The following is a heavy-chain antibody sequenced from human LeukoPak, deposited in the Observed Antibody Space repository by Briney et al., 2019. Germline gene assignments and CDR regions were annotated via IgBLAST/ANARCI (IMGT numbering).Heavy chain of an antibody. CDR1: GFTLSNNY. CDR3: ANRGRYYFDY. D-gene: IGHD6-25*01. Sequence: GRSLRLSCATSGFTLSNNYMSWFRQAPGKGLEWLSTIGRGGSTYYANSLKGRFTISRDNSINTLYLQMNSRRAEDTALFSWANRGRYYFDYWGKGALVTASS. J-gene: IGHJ4*02. CDR2: IGRGGST. V-gene: IGHV3-23*01.